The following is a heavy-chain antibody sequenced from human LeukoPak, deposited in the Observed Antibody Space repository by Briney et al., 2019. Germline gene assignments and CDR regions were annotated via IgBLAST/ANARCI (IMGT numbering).Heavy chain of an antibody. CDR3: ARARTTTGTTRIAFNI. CDR1: GLTFTTYA. V-gene: IGHV3-30-3*01. D-gene: IGHD1-1*01. Sequence: GRPLRLLCAASGLTFTTYAMHWVRQAPGKGLDWVAVISYDGSDKYYADSVKGRFTISRDNSKNTLYLQMNSLRAEDTAVYYCARARTTTGTTRIAFNIWGQGTVVTVSS. CDR2: ISYDGSDK. J-gene: IGHJ3*02.